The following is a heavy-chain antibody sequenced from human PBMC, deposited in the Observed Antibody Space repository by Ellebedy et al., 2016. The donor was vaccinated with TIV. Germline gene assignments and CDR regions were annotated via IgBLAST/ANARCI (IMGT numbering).Heavy chain of an antibody. CDR1: GFTFSNAW. CDR3: TTPRRTRLQPRMDV. V-gene: IGHV3-15*01. Sequence: PGGSLRLSCATSGFTFSNAWMSRVRQAPGKGLEWVGQIKSKIAGGTTDYAAPVRGRFTISRDDSKNTLYLQMNSLKTEDTAVYYCTTPRRTRLQPRMDVWGQGTTVTVSS. D-gene: IGHD5-24*01. J-gene: IGHJ6*02. CDR2: IKSKIAGGTT.